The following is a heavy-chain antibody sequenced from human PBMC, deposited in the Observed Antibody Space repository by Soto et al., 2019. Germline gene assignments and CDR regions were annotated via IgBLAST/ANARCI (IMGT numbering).Heavy chain of an antibody. CDR1: GGSISSYY. CDR3: ARHSITIFGVVISHSFDP. Sequence: SETLSLTCTVSGGSISSYYWSWIRQPPGKGLEWIGYIYYSGSTNYNPSLKSRVTISVDTSKNQFSLKLSSVTAADTAVYYCARHSITIFGVVISHSFDPWGQGSLVTGSS. D-gene: IGHD3-3*01. CDR2: IYYSGST. V-gene: IGHV4-59*08. J-gene: IGHJ5*02.